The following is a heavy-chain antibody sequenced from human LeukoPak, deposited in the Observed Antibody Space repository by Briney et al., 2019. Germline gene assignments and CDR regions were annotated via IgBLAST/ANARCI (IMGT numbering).Heavy chain of an antibody. V-gene: IGHV5-51*01. D-gene: IGHD6-25*01. Sequence: IYPGDSDTRYSPSFQGQVTISADKSISTAYLQWSSLKASDTAMYYCARHGSSATSGAFDIWGQGTMVTVSS. J-gene: IGHJ3*02. CDR3: ARHGSSATSGAFDI. CDR2: IYPGDSDT.